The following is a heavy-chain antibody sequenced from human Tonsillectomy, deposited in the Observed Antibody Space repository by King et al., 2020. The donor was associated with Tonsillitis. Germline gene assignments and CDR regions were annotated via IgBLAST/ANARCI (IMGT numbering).Heavy chain of an antibody. CDR3: ARDPVGAIDCGGDCYPLDY. CDR2: ISYDGTNK. CDR1: GFTFSSFA. V-gene: IGHV3-30-3*01. D-gene: IGHD2-21*02. Sequence: VQLVESGGGVVQPGRSLRLSCAASGFTFSSFAMHWVRQAPGKGLEWVAIISYDGTNKYYADSVKGRFTISRDNSKDTLFLQMNSLRAEDTAVYYCARDPVGAIDCGGDCYPLDYWGQGTLVTVSS. J-gene: IGHJ4*02.